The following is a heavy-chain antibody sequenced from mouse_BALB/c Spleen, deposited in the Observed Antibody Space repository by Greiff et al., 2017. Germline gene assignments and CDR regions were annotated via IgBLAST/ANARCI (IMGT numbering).Heavy chain of an antibody. D-gene: IGHD1-1*01. CDR3: ARGGTTVVPSYYYAMDY. J-gene: IGHJ4*01. CDR2: INPYNDGT. V-gene: IGHV1-14*01. Sequence: VQLQQSGPELVKPGASVKMSCKASGYTFTSYVMHWVKQKPGQGLEWIGYINPYNDGTKYNEKFKGKATLTSDKSSSTAYMELSSLTSEDSAVYYCARGGTTVVPSYYYAMDYWGQGTSVTVSS. CDR1: GYTFTSYV.